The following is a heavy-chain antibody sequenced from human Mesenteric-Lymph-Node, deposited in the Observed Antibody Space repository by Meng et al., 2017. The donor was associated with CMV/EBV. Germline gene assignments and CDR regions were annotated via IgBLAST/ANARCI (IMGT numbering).Heavy chain of an antibody. Sequence: GGSLRLSCVVSGFKFSSHEMNWVRQAPGKGLEYISYISSGGSIIYYADFVKGRFTISRDNAKNSLYLQMNSLRAEDTAVYYCARDMYYVSSGFFGREDYWGQGTLVTVSS. CDR2: ISSGGSII. V-gene: IGHV3-48*03. D-gene: IGHD3-22*01. J-gene: IGHJ4*02. CDR3: ARDMYYVSSGFFGREDY. CDR1: GFKFSSHE.